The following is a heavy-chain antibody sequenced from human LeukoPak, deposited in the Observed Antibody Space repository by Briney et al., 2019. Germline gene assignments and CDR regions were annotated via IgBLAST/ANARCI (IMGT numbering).Heavy chain of an antibody. CDR2: VNPNSGGT. J-gene: IGHJ4*02. D-gene: IGHD3-22*01. V-gene: IGHV1-2*02. CDR1: GYTFTAYY. CDR3: ARADMIVGGVFRYDY. Sequence: ASVKVSCKASGYTFTAYYMHWVRQAPGQGLEWMGWVNPNSGGTNYAQKFQGGVTMTRDTSISTAYMELSRLRSDDTAVYYCARADMIVGGVFRYDYWGQGTLVTVSS.